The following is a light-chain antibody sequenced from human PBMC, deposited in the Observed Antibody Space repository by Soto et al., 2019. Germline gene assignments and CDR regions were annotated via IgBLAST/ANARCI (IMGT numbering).Light chain of an antibody. V-gene: IGKV3-15*01. CDR3: QQYNDWPRT. CDR2: AAS. CDR1: QSVSSD. J-gene: IGKJ2*01. Sequence: ETVMTQSPATLSVSPGETATLSCRASQSVSSDLAWYQQTPGQSPRLLIFAASTRATDTPARFSGSGSGTEFALTISSLQSEDFAVYYCQQYNDWPRTFGQGTNVQIK.